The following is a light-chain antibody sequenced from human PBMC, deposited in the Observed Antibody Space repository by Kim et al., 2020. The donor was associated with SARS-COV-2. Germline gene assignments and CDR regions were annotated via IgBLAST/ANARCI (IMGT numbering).Light chain of an antibody. CDR2: AAS. CDR1: QAISSY. V-gene: IGKV1-8*01. J-gene: IGKJ5*01. Sequence: ASTGDRVPITWRASQAISSYLAWYQQKPGKAPKLLIYAASTLQSGVPSRFSGSGSGTDFTLTISCLQSEDFATYYCQQYYSYPFTFGQGTRLEIK. CDR3: QQYYSYPFT.